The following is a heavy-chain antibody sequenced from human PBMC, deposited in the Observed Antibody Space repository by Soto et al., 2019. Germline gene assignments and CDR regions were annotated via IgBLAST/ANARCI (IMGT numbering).Heavy chain of an antibody. CDR3: ARGDGSYSDYYYYGMDV. CDR1: GFTFSSYE. D-gene: IGHD1-26*01. Sequence: EVQLVESGGGLVQPGGSLRLSCAASGFTFSSYEMNRVRQAPGKGLEWVSYISSSGSSIYDADSVKGRFTISRDNAKNSLYLQMNSLRAEDTAVYYCARGDGSYSDYYYYGMDVWGQGTTVTVSS. V-gene: IGHV3-48*03. CDR2: ISSSGSSI. J-gene: IGHJ6*02.